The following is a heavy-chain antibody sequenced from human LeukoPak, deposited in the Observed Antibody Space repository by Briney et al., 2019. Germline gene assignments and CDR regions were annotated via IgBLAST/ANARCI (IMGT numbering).Heavy chain of an antibody. J-gene: IGHJ4*02. CDR3: ARVGSGSYYFVY. V-gene: IGHV1-69*06. Sequence: ASVKVSCKASGGTFSSYAISWVRQAPGQGLEWRGGIIPIFGTANYAQKFQGRVTITADKSTSTAYMELSSLRSEDTAVYYCARVGSGSYYFVYWGQGTLVTVSS. CDR2: IIPIFGTA. CDR1: GGTFSSYA. D-gene: IGHD3-10*01.